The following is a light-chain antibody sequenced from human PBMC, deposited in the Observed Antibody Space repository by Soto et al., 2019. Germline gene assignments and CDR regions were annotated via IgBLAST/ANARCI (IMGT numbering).Light chain of an antibody. CDR1: SSNIAMNF. CDR2: RNN. CDR3: ATWDDSLSNYV. Sequence: QSVLTQPPAACVTPGRMVTMACSGSSSNIAMNFVYWSQDLTGTAPNLLIYRNNQRPSGVPDRFSGSKSGTSASLAISGLRSEDEADYYCATWDDSLSNYVFGTGTKVTVL. J-gene: IGLJ1*01. V-gene: IGLV1-47*01.